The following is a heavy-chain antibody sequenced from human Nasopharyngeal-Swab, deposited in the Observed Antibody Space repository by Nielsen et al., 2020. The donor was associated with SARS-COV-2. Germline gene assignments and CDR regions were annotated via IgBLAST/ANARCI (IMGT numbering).Heavy chain of an antibody. CDR2: ISGSGGST. CDR3: AKGIAVRRSWYFDL. J-gene: IGHJ2*01. Sequence: GESLKISCAASGFTFSSYAMSWVRQAPGKGLEWVSAISGSGGSTYYADSVKGRFTISRDNSKNTLYLQMNSLRAEDTAVYYCAKGIAVRRSWYFDLWGRGTLVTVSS. CDR1: GFTFSSYA. D-gene: IGHD6-6*01. V-gene: IGHV3-23*01.